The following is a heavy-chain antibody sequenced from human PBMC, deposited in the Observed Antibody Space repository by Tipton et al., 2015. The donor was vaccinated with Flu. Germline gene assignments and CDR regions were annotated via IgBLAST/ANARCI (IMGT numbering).Heavy chain of an antibody. CDR3: ACGSGVWSCAFDV. J-gene: IGHJ3*01. CDR2: VSRSGST. CDR1: GDPISSDYH. D-gene: IGHD3-10*01. V-gene: IGHV4-38-2*01. Sequence: TLSLTCAVSGDPISSDYHWGWIRQFPGKGLEWIGTVSRSGSTVYNPSLTSRVTISVDRSRNQFSLKLSSVTAADTAIYYCACGSGVWSCAFDVWGQGTMVTVSS.